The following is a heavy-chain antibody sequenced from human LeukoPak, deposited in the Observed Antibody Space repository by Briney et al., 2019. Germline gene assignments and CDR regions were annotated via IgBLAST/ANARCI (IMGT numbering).Heavy chain of an antibody. J-gene: IGHJ4*02. CDR2: ISYRAST. D-gene: IGHD4-17*01. CDR1: GGSISNYY. CDR3: ARMPPLGGTPFSYGVDS. V-gene: IGHV4-59*01. Sequence: SETLSLTCTVSGGSISNYYWSWIRQPPGKGLEYNGWISYRASTKYYPPLRPLVSLSVHTSNNQLSLNLKSVTAAYTAVYYCARMPPLGGTPFSYGVDSWGEGALVTVSS.